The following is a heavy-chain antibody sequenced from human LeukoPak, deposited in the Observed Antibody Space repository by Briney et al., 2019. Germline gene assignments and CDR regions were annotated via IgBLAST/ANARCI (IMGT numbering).Heavy chain of an antibody. J-gene: IGHJ4*02. CDR2: IYSSGHI. V-gene: IGHV3-53*01. Sequence: GGSLRLSCAVSGFTVSSNYMSWVRQAPGKGLEWVSIIYSSGHIYYRDSVKGRFTISRDNSKNTLYLQMNSLRAEDTAVYYCAGGGMGARKYYSDPFHYWGQGTLVTVSS. D-gene: IGHD3-10*01. CDR3: AGGGMGARKYYSDPFHY. CDR1: GFTVSSNY.